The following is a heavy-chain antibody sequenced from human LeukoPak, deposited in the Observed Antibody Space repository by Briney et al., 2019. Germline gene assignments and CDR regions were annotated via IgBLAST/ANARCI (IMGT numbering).Heavy chain of an antibody. CDR1: GYTFTSYD. V-gene: IGHV1-8*03. Sequence: GASVKVSCKASGYTFTSYDINWVRQATGQGLEWMGWMNPNSGNTGYAQKFQGRVTITRNTSISTAYMELSSLRSEDTAVYYCAKEVEYSGYDWEYYYYYGMDVWGQGTTVTVSS. D-gene: IGHD5-12*01. CDR3: AKEVEYSGYDWEYYYYYGMDV. CDR2: MNPNSGNT. J-gene: IGHJ6*02.